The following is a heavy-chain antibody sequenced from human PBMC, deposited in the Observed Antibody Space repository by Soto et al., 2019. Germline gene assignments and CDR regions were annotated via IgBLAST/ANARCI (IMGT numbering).Heavy chain of an antibody. Sequence: SLRLSCAASGFTFSSYSMNWVRQAPGKGLEWVSYISSSSSTIYYADSVKGRFTISRDNAKNSLYLQMNSLRAEDTAVYYCARDLAAAILDYWGQGTLVTVSS. V-gene: IGHV3-48*01. J-gene: IGHJ4*02. CDR3: ARDLAAAILDY. D-gene: IGHD6-13*01. CDR1: GFTFSSYS. CDR2: ISSSSSTI.